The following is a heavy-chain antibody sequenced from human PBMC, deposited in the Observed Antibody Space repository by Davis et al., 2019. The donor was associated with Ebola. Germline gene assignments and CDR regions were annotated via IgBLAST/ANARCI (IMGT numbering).Heavy chain of an antibody. J-gene: IGHJ6*02. CDR2: INWNSAFI. Sequence: GGSLRLSCTGSGFVFDDHAIHWVRQAPGKGLEWVAGINWNSAFIVYVDSVKGRFTISRDNPKNSVYLQMNNLRVEDTALYYCAKGGDFPTSSLNHFYYGVDAWGQGTTVTVSS. V-gene: IGHV3-9*01. CDR3: AKGGDFPTSSLNHFYYGVDA. D-gene: IGHD2-2*01. CDR1: GFVFDDHA.